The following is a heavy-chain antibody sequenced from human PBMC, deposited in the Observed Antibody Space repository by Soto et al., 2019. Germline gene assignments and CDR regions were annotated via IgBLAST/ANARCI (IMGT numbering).Heavy chain of an antibody. J-gene: IGHJ4*02. CDR2: IIPILGIA. CDR3: ASKQGDYYYGSGSYCPY. V-gene: IGHV1-69*02. CDR1: GGTFSSYT. D-gene: IGHD3-10*01. Sequence: SVKVSCKASGGTFSSYTISWVRQAPGQGLEWMGRIIPILGIANYAQKFQGRVTITADKSTSTAYMELSSLRSEDTAVYYCASKQGDYYYGSGSYCPYWGQGTLVTVSS.